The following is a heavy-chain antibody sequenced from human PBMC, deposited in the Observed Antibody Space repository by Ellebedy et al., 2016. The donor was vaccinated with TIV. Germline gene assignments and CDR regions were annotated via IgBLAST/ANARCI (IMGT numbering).Heavy chain of an antibody. Sequence: GGSLRLSXAASGFTFDDYGMHWVRQAPGKGLEWVAVISYDGSNKYYADSVKGRFTISRDNSKNTLYLQMNSLRAEDTAVYYCAKDQVRGYCSSTSCYRHYYGMDVWGQGTTVTVSS. D-gene: IGHD2-2*01. CDR3: AKDQVRGYCSSTSCYRHYYGMDV. V-gene: IGHV3-30*18. J-gene: IGHJ6*02. CDR2: ISYDGSNK. CDR1: GFTFDDYG.